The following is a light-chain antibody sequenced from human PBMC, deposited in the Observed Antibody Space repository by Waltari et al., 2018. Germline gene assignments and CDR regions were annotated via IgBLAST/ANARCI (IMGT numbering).Light chain of an antibody. J-gene: IGKJ4*01. CDR1: QSVLYSSNNKNY. CDR3: QHYYNNPLT. CDR2: WAS. Sequence: DIVMTQSPDSMAVSLGERATIICKSSQSVLYSSNNKNYLAWYQQKPGQPPKLLIYWASTRESGVPDRFSGSGSWTDFTLTISSLQAEDVAIYYCQHYYNNPLTFGGGTKVEIK. V-gene: IGKV4-1*01.